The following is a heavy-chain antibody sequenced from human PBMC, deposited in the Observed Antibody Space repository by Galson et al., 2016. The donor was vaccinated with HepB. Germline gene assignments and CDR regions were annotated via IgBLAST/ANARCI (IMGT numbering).Heavy chain of an antibody. CDR3: AKDLAYTSSYPVDV. Sequence: SLRLSCAASGFTFSNYAMSWVRQAPGKGLSWVSAISGSGDDSYVADSVKGRFTISRDNSRNTLYLQMSSLRAEDTAVYYCAKDLAYTSSYPVDVWGQGTTVTVSS. V-gene: IGHV3-23*01. J-gene: IGHJ6*02. D-gene: IGHD6-13*01. CDR1: GFTFSNYA. CDR2: ISGSGDDS.